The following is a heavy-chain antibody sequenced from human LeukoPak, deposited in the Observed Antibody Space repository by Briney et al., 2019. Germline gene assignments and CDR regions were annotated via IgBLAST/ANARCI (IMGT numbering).Heavy chain of an antibody. J-gene: IGHJ3*02. CDR1: GGTFSSYT. CDR3: ARAVVPAATPDAFDI. V-gene: IGHV1-69*13. CDR2: IIPIFGTA. Sequence: SVKVSCKASGGTFSSYTISWVRQAPGQGLEWMGGIIPIFGTANYAQKFQGRVTITADESTSTAYMELSSLRSEDTAVYYCARAVVPAATPDAFDIWGQGTMVTVSS. D-gene: IGHD2-2*02.